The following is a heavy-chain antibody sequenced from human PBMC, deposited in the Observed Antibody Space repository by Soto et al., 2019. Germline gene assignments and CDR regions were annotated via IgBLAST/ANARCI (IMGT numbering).Heavy chain of an antibody. CDR1: GYTFTSYA. CDR3: ARRGDYGDYGRV. D-gene: IGHD4-17*01. CDR2: INAGNGNT. Sequence: QVQLVQSGAEVKSPGASVKVSCKAPGYTFTSYAMHWVRQAPGQRLGWMGWINAGNGNTKYSQKFQGRVTITRDTSASTAYMELSSLRSEDTAVYYCARRGDYGDYGRVWGQGTLVTVSS. J-gene: IGHJ4*02. V-gene: IGHV1-3*01.